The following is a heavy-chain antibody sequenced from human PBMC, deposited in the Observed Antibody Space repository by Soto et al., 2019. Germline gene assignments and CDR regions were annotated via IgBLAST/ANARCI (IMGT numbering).Heavy chain of an antibody. Sequence: PSETMSLTSAVYGGSFSGFYWSWIRQPPGKGLEWIGEINHSGSTNYNPSLKSRVTISVDTSKNQFSLKLSSVTAADTAVYYCARGPFGYGDYRRWFDPWGQGTLVTVSS. D-gene: IGHD4-17*01. CDR3: ARGPFGYGDYRRWFDP. J-gene: IGHJ5*02. CDR2: INHSGST. V-gene: IGHV4-34*01. CDR1: GGSFSGFY.